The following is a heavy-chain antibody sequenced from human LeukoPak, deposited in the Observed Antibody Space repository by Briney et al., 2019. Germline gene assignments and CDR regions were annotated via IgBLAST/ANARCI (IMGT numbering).Heavy chain of an antibody. CDR1: GFSFSVYG. D-gene: IGHD7-27*01. CDR2: ITGSGVT. J-gene: IGHJ4*02. V-gene: IGHV3-23*01. Sequence: GGSLTLSCAASGFSFSVYGMNWVRQAPGKGLEWVSGITGSGVTYYGDSVKGRFTVSRDSSKNTLYLQMHTLRAEDTAIYFCARDRAWGSYDCWGQGTLVIVSS. CDR3: ARDRAWGSYDC.